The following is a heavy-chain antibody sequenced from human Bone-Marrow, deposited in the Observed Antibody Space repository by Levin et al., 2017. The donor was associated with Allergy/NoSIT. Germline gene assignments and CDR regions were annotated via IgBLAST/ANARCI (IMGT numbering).Heavy chain of an antibody. Sequence: SETLSLTCAVYGGSFSDYNWSWIRQPPGKGLQWIGEITHSGSTTYTPSLKSRVTILVDTSKNEISLRLSSATAADTAVYYCARVRVILTGYYRGSQASYYYGMDVWGQGTTVTVSS. CDR3: ARVRVILTGYYRGSQASYYYGMDV. CDR2: ITHSGST. CDR1: GGSFSDYN. V-gene: IGHV4-34*01. D-gene: IGHD3-9*01. J-gene: IGHJ6*02.